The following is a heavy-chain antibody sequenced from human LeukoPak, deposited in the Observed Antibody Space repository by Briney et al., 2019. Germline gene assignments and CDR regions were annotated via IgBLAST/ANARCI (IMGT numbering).Heavy chain of an antibody. CDR3: ARESGGGYSYGRGDY. V-gene: IGHV1-2*06. CDR1: GYTFTGYY. D-gene: IGHD5-18*01. J-gene: IGHJ4*02. Sequence: ASVKVSCKASGYTFTGYYMHWVRQAPGQGLEWMGRINPNSGGTNYAQKFQGRVTMTRDTSISTDYMELSRLRSDDTAVYYCARESGGGYSYGRGDYWGQGTLVTVSS. CDR2: INPNSGGT.